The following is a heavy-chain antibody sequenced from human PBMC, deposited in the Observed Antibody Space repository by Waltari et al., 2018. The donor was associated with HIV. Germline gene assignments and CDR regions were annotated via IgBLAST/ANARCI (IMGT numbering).Heavy chain of an antibody. D-gene: IGHD3-22*01. V-gene: IGHV3-30*01. J-gene: IGHJ4*02. Sequence: QVHLVESGGGVVQPGRSLSLSCAASGFTFSTYVIHLVRQAPGKGLEWVADISYDGSDKYHADSVKGRFTISRDNSRNTLYLQMNSLRPEDTAVYFCAREFYYDSTGYNSGFDYWGQGTLVTVSS. CDR2: ISYDGSDK. CDR1: GFTFSTYV. CDR3: AREFYYDSTGYNSGFDY.